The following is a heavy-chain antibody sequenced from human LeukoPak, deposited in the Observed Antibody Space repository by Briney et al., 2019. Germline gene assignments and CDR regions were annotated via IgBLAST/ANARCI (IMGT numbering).Heavy chain of an antibody. D-gene: IGHD6-13*01. CDR2: IKQDGSEK. V-gene: IGHV3-7*01. Sequence: GGSLRLSCAASGFTFGNYALSWVRQAPGKGLEWVANIKQDGSEKYYVDSVKGRFTISRDNAKNSLYLQMNSLRAEDTAVYYCASAYSSSWLDYWGRGTLVTVSS. CDR1: GFTFGNYA. J-gene: IGHJ4*02. CDR3: ASAYSSSWLDY.